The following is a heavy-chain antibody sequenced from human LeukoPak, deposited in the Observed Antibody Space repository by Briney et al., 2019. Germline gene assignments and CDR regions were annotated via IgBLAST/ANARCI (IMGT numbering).Heavy chain of an antibody. Sequence: GGSLRLSCAASGFTFDDYGMSWVRQVPGKGLEWVSGINWNGGSTGYAESVKGRFTISRDNAKNSLYLQMNSLRAEDTAVYYCARGPRGDSSGYYYFYFDYWGQGTLVTVSS. CDR2: INWNGGST. CDR3: ARGPRGDSSGYYYFYFDY. J-gene: IGHJ4*02. D-gene: IGHD3-22*01. CDR1: GFTFDDYG. V-gene: IGHV3-20*04.